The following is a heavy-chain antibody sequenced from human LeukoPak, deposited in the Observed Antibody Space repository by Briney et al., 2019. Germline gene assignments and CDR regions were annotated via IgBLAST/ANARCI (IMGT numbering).Heavy chain of an antibody. CDR2: INPNSGGT. Sequence: ASVTVSCKASGYTFTGYYMHWVRQAPGQGLEWMGWINPNSGGTNYAQKFQGRGTMTRDTSISTAYMERSRLRSDDTAVYYCARGSSGSYYFLDYWGQGTLVTVSS. D-gene: IGHD1-26*01. CDR3: ARGSSGSYYFLDY. V-gene: IGHV1-2*02. CDR1: GYTFTGYY. J-gene: IGHJ4*02.